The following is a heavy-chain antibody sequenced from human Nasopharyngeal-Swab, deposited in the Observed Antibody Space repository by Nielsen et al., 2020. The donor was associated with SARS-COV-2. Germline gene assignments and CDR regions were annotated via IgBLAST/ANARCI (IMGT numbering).Heavy chain of an antibody. V-gene: IGHV4-4*07. CDR3: ARAPYYYGSGSYYH. Sequence: SETLSLTCTVSGDSISTQYWSWVRQPAGKGLEWIGRIHASGKSNYNPSLKSRVTISVDTSKNQFSLKLSSVTAADTAVYYCARAPYYYGSGSYYHWGQGTLVTVSS. D-gene: IGHD3-10*01. CDR2: IHASGKS. J-gene: IGHJ5*02. CDR1: GDSISTQY.